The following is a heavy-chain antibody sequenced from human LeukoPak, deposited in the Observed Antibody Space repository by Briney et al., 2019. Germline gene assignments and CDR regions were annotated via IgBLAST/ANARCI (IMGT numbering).Heavy chain of an antibody. Sequence: ASVKVSCKASGYTFTSYAMDWVRQAPGQGLEWMGWINTNTGNPTYAQGFTGRFVFSLDTSVSTAYLQISSLKAEDTAVYYCARDLGVVVVTVGDAFDIWGQGTMVTVSS. J-gene: IGHJ3*02. CDR1: GYTFTSYA. V-gene: IGHV7-4-1*02. CDR2: INTNTGNP. D-gene: IGHD2-21*02. CDR3: ARDLGVVVVTVGDAFDI.